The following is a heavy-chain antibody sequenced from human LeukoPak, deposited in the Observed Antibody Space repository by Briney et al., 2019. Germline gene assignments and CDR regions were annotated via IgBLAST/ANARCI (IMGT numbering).Heavy chain of an antibody. V-gene: IGHV4-61*02. D-gene: IGHD4-17*01. J-gene: IGHJ4*02. Sequence: SQTLSLTCTVSGGSISSGSYYWSWIRQPAGKGLEWIGRIYTSGSTNYNPSLKSRVTISVDTSKNQFSLKLSSVTAADTAMYYCARTPTRDHGDYDDDYWGQGTLVTVSS. CDR1: GGSISSGSYY. CDR2: IYTSGST. CDR3: ARTPTRDHGDYDDDY.